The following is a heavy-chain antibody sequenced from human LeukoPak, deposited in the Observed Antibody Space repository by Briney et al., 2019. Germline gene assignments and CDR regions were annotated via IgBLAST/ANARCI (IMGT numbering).Heavy chain of an antibody. CDR3: ARDLRSYHYDSSGYYSRFDL. CDR1: GFTFDDYG. V-gene: IGHV3-20*01. Sequence: PGGSLRLSCAASGFTFDDYGMSWVRQAPGKGLEWVSGINWNGGSTGYADSVKGRFTISRDNAKNSLYLQMNSLRAEDTAVYHCARDLRSYHYDSSGYYSRFDLWGRGTLVTVSS. CDR2: INWNGGST. D-gene: IGHD3-22*01. J-gene: IGHJ2*01.